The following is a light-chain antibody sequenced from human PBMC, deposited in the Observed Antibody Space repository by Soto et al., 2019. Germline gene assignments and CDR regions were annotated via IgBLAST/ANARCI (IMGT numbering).Light chain of an antibody. V-gene: IGKV3-15*01. J-gene: IGKJ1*01. Sequence: EVVVTLKKRTLSLSPGERATLSCRASQSVSSNLAWYQQKPGQAPRLLIYGASTRATGIPARFSGSGSGTEFTLTISSLQSEDFAVYYCQQYNNWPRTFGQGTKVDI. CDR3: QQYNNWPRT. CDR2: GAS. CDR1: QSVSSN.